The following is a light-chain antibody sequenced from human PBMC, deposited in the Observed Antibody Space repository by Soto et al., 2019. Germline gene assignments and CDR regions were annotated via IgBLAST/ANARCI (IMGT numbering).Light chain of an antibody. V-gene: IGKV3-11*01. CDR3: QQRSNWPLT. J-gene: IGKJ4*01. CDR1: QSISDT. CDR2: DAS. Sequence: EIVMTQSPAPLSVSPGGRATLSRRASQSISDTLAWYQQKPGQAPRLLIYDASNRATGIPARFSGSGSGTDFTLTISSLEPEDFAVYYCQQRSNWPLTFGGGTKVDIK.